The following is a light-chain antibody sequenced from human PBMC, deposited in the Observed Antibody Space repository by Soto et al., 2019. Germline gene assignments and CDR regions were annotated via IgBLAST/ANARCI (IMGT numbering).Light chain of an antibody. CDR2: RAF. V-gene: IGKV3-15*01. Sequence: EIVMTQSPATLSVSPGERATLSCRASQRVSSNLAWYQQKPGQAPRLLIYRAFTRATGIPARFSGSGSGTEFTLTISSLQSEHFAVYYCQQYNNWPAYTFGQGTKLEIK. J-gene: IGKJ2*01. CDR3: QQYNNWPAYT. CDR1: QRVSSN.